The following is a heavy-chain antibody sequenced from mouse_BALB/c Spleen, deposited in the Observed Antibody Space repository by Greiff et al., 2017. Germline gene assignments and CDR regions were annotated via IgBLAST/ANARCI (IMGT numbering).Heavy chain of an antibody. Sequence: EVQLVESGGGLVQPGGSRKLSCAASGFTFSSFGMHWVRQAPEKGLEWVAYISSGSSTIYYADTVKGRFTISRDNPKNTLFLQMTSLRSEDTAMYYCAREKVHAMDYWGQGTSVTVSS. J-gene: IGHJ4*01. V-gene: IGHV5-17*02. CDR2: ISSGSSTI. D-gene: IGHD2-14*01. CDR1: GFTFSSFG. CDR3: AREKVHAMDY.